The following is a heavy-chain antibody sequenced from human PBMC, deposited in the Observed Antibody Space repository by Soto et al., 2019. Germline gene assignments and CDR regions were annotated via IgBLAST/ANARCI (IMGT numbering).Heavy chain of an antibody. CDR3: AGVGVLWGDVFDN. CDR1: GGSISSGGYY. D-gene: IGHD3-10*01. J-gene: IGHJ3*02. CDR2: IYYSGST. Sequence: PSETLSLTCTVSGGSISSGGYYWSWIRQHPGKGLEWIGYIYYSGSTYYNPSLKSRVTISVDTSKNQFSLKLSSVTAADTAVYYCAGVGVLWGDVFDNWGQGTMVNVSS. V-gene: IGHV4-31*03.